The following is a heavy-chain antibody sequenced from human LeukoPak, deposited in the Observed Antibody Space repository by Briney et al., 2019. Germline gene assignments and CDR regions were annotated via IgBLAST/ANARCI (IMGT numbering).Heavy chain of an antibody. CDR1: GYSISSGYY. Sequence: TSQTLSLTCAVSGYSISSGYYWGWIRQPPGKGVEWIGSIYHSGSTYYSPSLTSRATISVDTSKNQSSLKLSSVTAADTAVYYCARHPFEYSSSSSDYFDYWGQGTLVTVSS. CDR3: ARHPFEYSSSSSDYFDY. V-gene: IGHV4-38-2*01. CDR2: IYHSGST. D-gene: IGHD6-6*01. J-gene: IGHJ4*02.